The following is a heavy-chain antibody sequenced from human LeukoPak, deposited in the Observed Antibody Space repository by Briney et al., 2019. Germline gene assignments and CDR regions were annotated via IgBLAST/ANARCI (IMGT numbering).Heavy chain of an antibody. CDR2: IIPIFGTA. D-gene: IGHD1-26*01. J-gene: IGHJ6*02. V-gene: IGHV1-69*13. Sequence: ASVKVSCKASGGTFSSYAISWVRQAPGQGLEWMGGIIPIFGTANYAQKFQGRVTITADESTSTAYMELSSLRSEDTAVYYCARDLPRGHYYGMDVRGQGTTVTVSS. CDR3: ARDLPRGHYYGMDV. CDR1: GGTFSSYA.